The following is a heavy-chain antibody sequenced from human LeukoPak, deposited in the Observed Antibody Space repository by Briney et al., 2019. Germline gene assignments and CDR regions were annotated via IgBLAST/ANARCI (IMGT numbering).Heavy chain of an antibody. CDR3: ARAADCSSTSCSLVGAFDI. D-gene: IGHD2-2*01. V-gene: IGHV3-30-3*01. J-gene: IGHJ3*02. CDR1: GFTFSSYA. Sequence: PGGSLRLSCAASGFTFSSYAMHWVRQAPGKGLEWVAVISYDGSNKYYADSVKGRFTISRDNAKNSLYLQMNSLRAEDTAVYYCARAADCSSTSCSLVGAFDIWGQGTMVTVSS. CDR2: ISYDGSNK.